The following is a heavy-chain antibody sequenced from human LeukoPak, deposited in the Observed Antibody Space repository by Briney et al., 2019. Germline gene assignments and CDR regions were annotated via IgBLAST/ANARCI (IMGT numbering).Heavy chain of an antibody. V-gene: IGHV4-59*01. CDR2: MYYSRNT. CDR1: VDSTCRSL. J-gene: IGHJ3*02. Sequence: SGSLCLTCTVSVDSTCRSLMSWMPEPPRKGREWIECMYYSRNTHYNPSVKCRVTISIDTSNNKFSLKLSSVTAADTVVYQCARAYAFDIWGQGTMATVSS. CDR3: ARAYAFDI.